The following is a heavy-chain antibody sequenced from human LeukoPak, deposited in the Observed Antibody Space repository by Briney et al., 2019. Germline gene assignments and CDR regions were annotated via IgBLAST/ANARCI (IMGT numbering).Heavy chain of an antibody. Sequence: SETLSLTCTVSGVPISSYYWSWIRQPPGKGLEWIGYIYYSGSTNYNPSLKNRVTISVDTSKNQFYLKLSYATAADTAVYYCARHDGSGNDFDYWGQGTLVTVSS. D-gene: IGHD4-23*01. J-gene: IGHJ4*02. CDR2: IYYSGST. CDR3: ARHDGSGNDFDY. V-gene: IGHV4-59*08. CDR1: GVPISSYY.